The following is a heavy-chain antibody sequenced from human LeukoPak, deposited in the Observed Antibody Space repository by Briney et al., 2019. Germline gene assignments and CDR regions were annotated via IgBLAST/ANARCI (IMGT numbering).Heavy chain of an antibody. V-gene: IGHV1-18*01. CDR1: GYTFTGYG. CDR2: ISAYIGNT. D-gene: IGHD3-10*01. CDR3: ARDTYHYGSGSYPPRVHYYYYGMGV. Sequence: ASVKVSCKASGYTFTGYGISGGRQGPGQGLEWMVWISAYIGNTNYTQKLQGRVTMTTDTSTSTAYMELRSLRSDDTAVYYCARDTYHYGSGSYPPRVHYYYYGMGVWGQGTTVTVSS. J-gene: IGHJ6*02.